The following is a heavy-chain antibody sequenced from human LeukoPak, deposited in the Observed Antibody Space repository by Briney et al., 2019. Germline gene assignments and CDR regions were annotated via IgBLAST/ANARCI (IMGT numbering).Heavy chain of an antibody. V-gene: IGHV1-2*02. CDR1: GYTFTGYY. J-gene: IGHJ4*02. CDR3: ATDGRGSYGPIDY. CDR2: INPNSGGT. Sequence: ASVKVSCKASGYTFTGYYMHWVRQAPGQGLEWMGWINPNSGGTNYAQKFQGRVTMTEDTSTDTAYMELSSLRSEDTAVYYCATDGRGSYGPIDYWGQGTLVTVSS. D-gene: IGHD3-16*01.